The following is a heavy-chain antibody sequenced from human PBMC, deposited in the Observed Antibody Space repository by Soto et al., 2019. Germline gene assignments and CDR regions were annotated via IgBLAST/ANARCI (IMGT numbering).Heavy chain of an antibody. CDR2: IYYSGST. V-gene: IGHV4-31*03. D-gene: IGHD2-15*01. J-gene: IGHJ2*01. CDR3: ARDGYCSGGSCYLRYFDL. Sequence: SETLSLTCTVSGGSISSGGYYWSWIRQHPGKGLEWIGYIYYSGSTYYNPSLKSRVTISVDTSKNQFSLKLSSVTAADTALYYCARDGYCSGGSCYLRYFDLWGRGTLVTVSS. CDR1: GGSISSGGYY.